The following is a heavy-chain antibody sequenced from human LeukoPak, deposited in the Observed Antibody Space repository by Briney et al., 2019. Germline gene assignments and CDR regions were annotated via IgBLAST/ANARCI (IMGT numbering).Heavy chain of an antibody. D-gene: IGHD5-24*01. V-gene: IGHV3-53*01. CDR3: ARGDGYNYWDY. CDR2: IYSGGST. CDR1: GFTVSSNY. Sequence: GRSLRLSCAASGFTVSSNYMSWVRQAPGKGLEWVSVIYSGGSTYYADSVKGRFTISRDNSKNTVYLQMDSLRAEDTAVYYCARGDGYNYWDYWGQGTLVTVSS. J-gene: IGHJ4*02.